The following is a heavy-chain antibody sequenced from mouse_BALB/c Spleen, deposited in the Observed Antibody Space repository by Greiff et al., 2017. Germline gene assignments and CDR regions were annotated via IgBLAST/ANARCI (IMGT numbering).Heavy chain of an antibody. D-gene: IGHD2-4*01. CDR1: GYTFTSYN. CDR3: ARLSIYYDYDGTLDY. J-gene: IGHJ2*01. CDR2: IYPGNGDT. V-gene: IGHV1-12*01. Sequence: QVQLQQPGAELVKPGASVKMSCKASGYTFTSYNMHWVKQTPGQGLEWIGAIYPGNGDTSYNQKFKGKATLTADKSSSTAYMQLSSLTSEDSVVYYCARLSIYYDYDGTLDYWGQGTTLTVSS.